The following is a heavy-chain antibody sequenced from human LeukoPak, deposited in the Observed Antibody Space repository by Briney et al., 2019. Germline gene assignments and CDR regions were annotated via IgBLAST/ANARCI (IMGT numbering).Heavy chain of an antibody. CDR2: IIPIFGTA. D-gene: IGHD4-17*01. CDR1: GGTFSSYA. J-gene: IGHJ5*02. Sequence: ASVKVSCKASGGTFSSYAISWVRQAPGQGLEWMGGIIPIFGTAKYAQKFQGRVTITADESTSTAYMELSSLRSEDTAVYYCARSYGDYVGDPWGQGTLVTVSS. CDR3: ARSYGDYVGDP. V-gene: IGHV1-69*01.